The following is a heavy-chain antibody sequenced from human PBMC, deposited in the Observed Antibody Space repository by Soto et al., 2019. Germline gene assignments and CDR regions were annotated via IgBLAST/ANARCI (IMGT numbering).Heavy chain of an antibody. D-gene: IGHD2-2*01. CDR2: VSKSDYT. CDR3: GREYSIIIPALSDF. J-gene: IGHJ4*02. V-gene: IGHV3-21*01. CDR1: GFTFNNYG. Sequence: PGGSLRLSCVVSGFTFNNYGINWVRQAPGKGLEWVSTVSKSDYTYYSDSVKGRFTISRDNAKNSVSLQMNTLRAEDTAVYYCGREYSIIIPALSDFWGQGTLVTVSS.